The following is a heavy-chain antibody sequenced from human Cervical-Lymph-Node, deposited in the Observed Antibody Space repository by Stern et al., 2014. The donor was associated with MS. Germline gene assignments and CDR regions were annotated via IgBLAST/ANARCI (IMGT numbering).Heavy chain of an antibody. D-gene: IGHD4-23*01. CDR3: ARGTTVISPYAMDV. CDR2: IIPIFGTA. V-gene: IGHV1-69*01. Sequence: VQLVQSGAEVKKPGSSGKVSCKAAGGAFSSYGVSWVRQAPGQGLEWMGGIIPIFGTADYAQKFQGRVTITADESTSTAYMELSSLRSTAVYYCARGTTVISPYAMDVWGQGTTVFVSS. CDR1: GGAFSSYG. J-gene: IGHJ6*02.